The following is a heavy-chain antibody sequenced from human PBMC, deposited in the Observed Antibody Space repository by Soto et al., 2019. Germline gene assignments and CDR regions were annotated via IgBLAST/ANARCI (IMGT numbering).Heavy chain of an antibody. CDR1: GFTFSNVC. V-gene: IGHV3-15*01. D-gene: IGHD2-2*01. CDR2: IKSRTENETT. CDR3: VTVLPHANSWFDY. Sequence: PGGSLRLSRAASGFTFSNVCLSWVRQGPGKGLEWLGRIKSRTENETTDYASPARGRFIISRDDSKNMLYLQLNSLKSEDTGVYYCVTVLPHANSWFDYWGQGTPVTVSS. J-gene: IGHJ4*02.